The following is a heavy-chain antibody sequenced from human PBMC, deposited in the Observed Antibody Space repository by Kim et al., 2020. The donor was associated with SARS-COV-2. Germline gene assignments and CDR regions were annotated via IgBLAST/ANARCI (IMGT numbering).Heavy chain of an antibody. D-gene: IGHD6-13*01. Sequence: GRFTMSRENAKNSLYLQMNSLRDEDTAVYYCAREHIAAAGPRYYYYGMDVWGQGTTVTVSS. J-gene: IGHJ6*02. V-gene: IGHV3-48*02. CDR3: AREHIAAAGPRYYYYGMDV.